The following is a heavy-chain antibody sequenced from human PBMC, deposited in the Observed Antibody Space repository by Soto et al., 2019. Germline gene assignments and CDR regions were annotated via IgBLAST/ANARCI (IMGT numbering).Heavy chain of an antibody. CDR2: INHSGST. J-gene: IGHJ4*02. Sequence: PSETLSLTCAVYGGSFSGYYWNWIRQPPGKGLEWIGEINHSGSTNYNPSLKSRVTISVDTSKNQFSLKLSSVTAADTAVYYCARGYDRNFDYWAQGTLIPVSS. CDR1: GGSFSGYY. CDR3: ARGYDRNFDY. D-gene: IGHD3-22*01. V-gene: IGHV4-34*01.